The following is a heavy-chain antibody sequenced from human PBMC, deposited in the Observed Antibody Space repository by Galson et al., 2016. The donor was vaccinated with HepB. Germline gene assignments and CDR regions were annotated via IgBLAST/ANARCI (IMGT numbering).Heavy chain of an antibody. J-gene: IGHJ4*02. D-gene: IGHD3-3*01. CDR2: IYWNDDK. Sequence: PALVKPTQTLTLTCTFSGFSLNSNGAGVGWIRQPPGKALEWLALIYWNDDKRYSPSLKSRLTITKDTSKNQVVLTMTNMDPVDTATYYCAHSSRPIVIFGVPLGRGFDYWGQGTLVTVSS. V-gene: IGHV2-5*01. CDR1: GFSLNSNGAG. CDR3: AHSSRPIVIFGVPLGRGFDY.